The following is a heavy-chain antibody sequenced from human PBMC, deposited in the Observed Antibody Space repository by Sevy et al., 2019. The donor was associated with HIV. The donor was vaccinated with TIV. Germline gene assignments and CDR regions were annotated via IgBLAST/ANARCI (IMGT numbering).Heavy chain of an antibody. V-gene: IGHV1-69*13. D-gene: IGHD6-19*01. CDR1: GGTFSSYG. J-gene: IGHJ4*02. CDR3: ARGGGNGWYYFDY. Sequence: ASVKVYCKASGGTFSSYGISWVRQAPGQGLEWMGGIIPILGTVNYAQKFQGRVTITADESTKTAYMELSSLRSEDTAVYYRARGGGNGWYYFDYRGQETLVTVSS. CDR2: IIPILGTV.